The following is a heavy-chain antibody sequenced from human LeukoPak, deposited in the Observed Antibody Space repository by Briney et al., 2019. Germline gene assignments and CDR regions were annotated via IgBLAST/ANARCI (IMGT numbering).Heavy chain of an antibody. CDR3: ARSYYYGGEFDY. Sequence: SETLSLTCTVSGGSISSYYWSWIRQPPGKGLEWIGYIYYSGSTNYNPSLKSRVTTSVDTSKNQFSLKLSSVTAADTAVYYCARSYYYGGEFDYWGQGTLVTVSS. CDR2: IYYSGST. V-gene: IGHV4-59*01. D-gene: IGHD3-10*01. J-gene: IGHJ4*02. CDR1: GGSISSYY.